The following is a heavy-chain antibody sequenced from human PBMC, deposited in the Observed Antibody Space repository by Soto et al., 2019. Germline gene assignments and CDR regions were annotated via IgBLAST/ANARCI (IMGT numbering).Heavy chain of an antibody. J-gene: IGHJ6*02. CDR3: ARIGRNWNEERGLGLDV. V-gene: IGHV2-26*01. CDR1: GFSLTNARMV. D-gene: IGHD1-1*01. CDR2: IFSNDEK. Sequence: QVSLKESGPVLVKPTETLTLTCTVSGFSLTNARMVVTWIRQPPGKALEWLAHIFSNDEKLYSTSLQSRLTISKDTSKSQVVLTLTNVHPVDTATYYCARIGRNWNEERGLGLDVWGQGTTVTVSS.